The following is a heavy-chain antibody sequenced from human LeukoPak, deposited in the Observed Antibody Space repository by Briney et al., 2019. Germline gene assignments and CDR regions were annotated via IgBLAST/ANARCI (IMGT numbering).Heavy chain of an antibody. J-gene: IGHJ4*02. D-gene: IGHD6-25*01. CDR1: GGSFSGYY. V-gene: IGHV4-34*01. CDR3: ARAGGYLRPFDY. Sequence: PSETLSLTCAVYGGSFSGYYWSWIRQPPGKGLEWIGEINHSGSTNYNPSLKGRVTISVDTSKNQFSLKLSSVTAADTAVYYCARAGGYLRPFDYWGQGTLVTVSS. CDR2: INHSGST.